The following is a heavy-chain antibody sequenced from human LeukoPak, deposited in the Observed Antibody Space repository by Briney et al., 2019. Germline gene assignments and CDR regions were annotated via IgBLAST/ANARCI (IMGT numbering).Heavy chain of an antibody. CDR2: IRYDGSNK. J-gene: IGHJ3*02. Sequence: PGGSLRLSCAASGFTFSSYDIHWVRQAPGKGLEWVAFIRYDGSNKYYADSVKGRFTISRDNSKNTLDLQMNSLRAEDTAVYYCAKYQIGDNVRSGFDIWGRGTTVTVSS. CDR1: GFTFSSYD. V-gene: IGHV3-30*02. CDR3: AKYQIGDNVRSGFDI. D-gene: IGHD3-22*01.